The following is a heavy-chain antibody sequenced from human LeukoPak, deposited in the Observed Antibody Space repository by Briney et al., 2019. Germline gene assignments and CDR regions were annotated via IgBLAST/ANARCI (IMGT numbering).Heavy chain of an antibody. V-gene: IGHV1-69*06. D-gene: IGHD6-19*01. CDR3: VVKTTPVAGPRGGFRLDPRSSWFDP. Sequence: PRASVKVSCKASGGTFSSYAISWVRQAPGQGLEWMGGIIPIFGTANYAQKFQGRVTITEDTSRDTAYMELSSLRSEDTAVYYCVVKTTPVAGPRGGFRLDPRSSWFDPWGQGTLVTVSS. CDR1: GGTFSSYA. CDR2: IIPIFGTA. J-gene: IGHJ5*02.